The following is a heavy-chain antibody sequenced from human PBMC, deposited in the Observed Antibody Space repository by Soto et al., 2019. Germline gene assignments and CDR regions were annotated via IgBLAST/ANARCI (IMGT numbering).Heavy chain of an antibody. D-gene: IGHD4-4*01. V-gene: IGHV1-69*13. Sequence: ASVKASCKASGGTFSSYAISWVRQAPGQGLEWMGGIIPIFGTANYAQKFQGRVTITADESTSTAYMELSSLRSEDTAVYYCARLSTVTTGLGYYYGMDVWGQGTTVTVSS. CDR2: IIPIFGTA. CDR1: GGTFSSYA. CDR3: ARLSTVTTGLGYYYGMDV. J-gene: IGHJ6*02.